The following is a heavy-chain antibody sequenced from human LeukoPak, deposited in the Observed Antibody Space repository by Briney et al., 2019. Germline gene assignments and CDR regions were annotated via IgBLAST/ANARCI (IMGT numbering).Heavy chain of an antibody. CDR1: GYTFTSYA. J-gene: IGHJ4*02. CDR3: ASGYDIFTGYSPLDY. V-gene: IGHV1-3*01. Sequence: GASVKVSCKASGYTFTSYAMHWVRQAPGQRLEWRGWINAGNGNTKYSQKFQGRVTITRDTSASTAYMELSSLRSEDTAVYYCASGYDIFTGYSPLDYWGQGTLVTVSS. D-gene: IGHD3-9*01. CDR2: INAGNGNT.